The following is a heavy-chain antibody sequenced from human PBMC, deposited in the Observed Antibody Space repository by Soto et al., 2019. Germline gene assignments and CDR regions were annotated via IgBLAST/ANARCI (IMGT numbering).Heavy chain of an antibody. V-gene: IGHV3-23*01. Sequence: PGGSLRLSCAASGFTFSNHAMIWVRQAPGKGPECVSGISGGGESSFSADSVRGRFTISRDNSKNRLYLHMNSLRAGDTAVYYCAKDPAPYHWGRGTLVTVSS. D-gene: IGHD3-10*01. CDR1: GFTFSNHA. J-gene: IGHJ4*02. CDR3: AKDPAPYH. CDR2: ISGGGESS.